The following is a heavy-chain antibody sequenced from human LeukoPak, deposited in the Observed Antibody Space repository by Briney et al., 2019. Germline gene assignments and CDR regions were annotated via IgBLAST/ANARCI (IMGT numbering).Heavy chain of an antibody. V-gene: IGHV3-30-3*01. Sequence: PGRSLRLSCAASGFTFSSYAMHWVRQAPGKGLEWVAVISYDGSNKYYADSVKGRFTISRDNSKNTLYLQMNSLRAEDTAVYYCARDLHQASSYDYVWGSYRHDAFDIWGQGTMVTVSS. CDR1: GFTFSSYA. CDR2: ISYDGSNK. CDR3: ARDLHQASSYDYVWGSYRHDAFDI. D-gene: IGHD3-16*02. J-gene: IGHJ3*02.